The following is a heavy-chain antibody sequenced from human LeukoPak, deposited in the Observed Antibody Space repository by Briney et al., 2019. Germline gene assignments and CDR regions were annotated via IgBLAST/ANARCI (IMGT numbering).Heavy chain of an antibody. D-gene: IGHD3-3*01. J-gene: IGHJ4*02. CDR2: IKQDGSQA. CDR3: ARGVPYDSWSGPHYSDY. Sequence: GGSLRLSCAASRFALSTYWMSWGRQAPGEGLEWVAHIKQDGSQAYYVDSVKGRFTISTDSAKTSLYLQMNSLRAEDTAVYYCARGVPYDSWSGPHYSDYWGQGTLVTVSS. CDR1: RFALSTYW. V-gene: IGHV3-7*01.